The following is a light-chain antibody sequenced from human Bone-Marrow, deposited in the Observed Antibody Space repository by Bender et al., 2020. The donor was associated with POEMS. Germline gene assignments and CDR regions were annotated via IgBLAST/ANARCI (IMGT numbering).Light chain of an antibody. Sequence: SYELTQPPSVSVSPGQTASITCSGDKLGDKYVSWYQQKPGQSPVLVIYQDGKRPSGIFEGFSGSNSGNTASLTINRVEAGDEADYYCQVWDGSSDHRYVFGSGTKVTVL. V-gene: IGLV3-1*01. CDR1: KLGDKY. CDR3: QVWDGSSDHRYV. CDR2: QDG. J-gene: IGLJ1*01.